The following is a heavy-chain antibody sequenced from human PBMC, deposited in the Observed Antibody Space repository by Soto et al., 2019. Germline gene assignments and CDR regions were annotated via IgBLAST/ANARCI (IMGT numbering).Heavy chain of an antibody. J-gene: IGHJ4*02. D-gene: IGHD2-21*01. CDR3: KRDVVASSPPGADY. Sequence: EVQLLGSGGGVVRPGGSLRLSCAGSGFTFSNYAMRWVRQAPGKGLEWVSAIKAGGDDSYYADSVKGRFTISRDNSKNTLYLQMDSLTVEDTAMYYCKRDVVASSPPGADYWGQGTLVTVSS. V-gene: IGHV3-23*01. CDR2: IKAGGDDS. CDR1: GFTFSNYA.